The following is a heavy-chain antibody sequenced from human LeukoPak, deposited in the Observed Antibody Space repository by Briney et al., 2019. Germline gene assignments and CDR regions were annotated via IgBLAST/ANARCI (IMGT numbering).Heavy chain of an antibody. Sequence: GASVKVSCKASGGTFSSYAISWLRQAPGQGLEWMGGIIPIFGTANYAQKFQGRVTITADESTSTAYMELSSLRSEDTAVYYCAGRPYYYDSSGYRDAFDIWGQGTMVTVSS. J-gene: IGHJ3*02. V-gene: IGHV1-69*13. CDR2: IIPIFGTA. CDR3: AGRPYYYDSSGYRDAFDI. D-gene: IGHD3-22*01. CDR1: GGTFSSYA.